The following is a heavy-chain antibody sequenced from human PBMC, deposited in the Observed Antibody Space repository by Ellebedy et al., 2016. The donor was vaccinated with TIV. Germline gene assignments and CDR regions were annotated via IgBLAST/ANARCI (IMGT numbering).Heavy chain of an antibody. J-gene: IGHJ4*02. CDR1: GPIFSHNW. Sequence: PGGSLRLSCVDSGPIFSHNWMSWVRQAPGKGLEWVSTVGGAGNRAYYADAVKGRFTISRDNAESILYLQMNSLRVEDTAMYYCAGDLDVWGQGILVTVSS. CDR3: AGDLDV. V-gene: IGHV3-74*01. CDR2: VGGAGNRA. D-gene: IGHD3-3*01.